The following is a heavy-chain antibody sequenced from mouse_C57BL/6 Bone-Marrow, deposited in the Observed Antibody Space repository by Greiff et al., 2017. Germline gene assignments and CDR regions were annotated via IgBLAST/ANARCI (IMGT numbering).Heavy chain of an antibody. CDR1: GFSLSTSGMG. D-gene: IGHD2-1*01. V-gene: IGHV8-12*01. CDR3: ARRARYGNYVGYFDY. J-gene: IGHJ2*01. Sequence: QVTLKVSGPGILQSSPTLSLSCSSSGFSLSTSGMGVSWIRQPSGEGLEWLEHLYWGDDKRDNPSLKSRLTIATDTSRNQVFLKITSVDTADTATYDCARRARYGNYVGYFDYWGQGTTLTVSS. CDR2: LYWGDDK.